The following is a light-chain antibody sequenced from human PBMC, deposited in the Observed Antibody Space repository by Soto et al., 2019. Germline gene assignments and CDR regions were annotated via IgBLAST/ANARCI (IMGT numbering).Light chain of an antibody. J-gene: IGKJ1*01. CDR1: QSVSSY. CDR2: DAS. CDR3: QQRYRWPRT. V-gene: IGKV3-11*01. Sequence: IVLTQSPATLSLSPGEGALLSGRASQSVSSYLAWYQQKPGQAPRLLIYDASNWATGIPARFSGSGSGTDFTLSISSLQPEDFAVYYCQQRYRWPRTFGQGTKVDIK.